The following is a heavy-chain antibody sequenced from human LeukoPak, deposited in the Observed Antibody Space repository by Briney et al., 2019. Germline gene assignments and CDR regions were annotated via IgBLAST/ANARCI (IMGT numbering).Heavy chain of an antibody. CDR2: INPNSGGT. J-gene: IGHJ5*02. D-gene: IGHD5-18*01. V-gene: IGHV1-2*06. Sequence: GASVKVSCKASGYTFTGYYMHWVRQAPGQGLEWMGRINPNSGGTNYAQKFQGRVTMTRDTSISTAYVDLSRLSSDETAVYYCARVRGNSWSNWFAPWGQGTLVTVSS. CDR3: ARVRGNSWSNWFAP. CDR1: GYTFTGYY.